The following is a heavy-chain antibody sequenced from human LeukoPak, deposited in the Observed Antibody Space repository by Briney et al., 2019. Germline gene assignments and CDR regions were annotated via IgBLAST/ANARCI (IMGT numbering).Heavy chain of an antibody. CDR3: ARGNCFDP. CDR2: INHSGST. CDR1: GGSFSGYY. J-gene: IGHJ5*01. Sequence: SETLSLTCAVYGGSFSGYYWSWIRQPPGKGLEWIGEINHSGSTNYNPSLKSRVTISVDTSKNKFSLKLSSVTAADTSRYYCARGNCFDPWGEGTLVTVSA. V-gene: IGHV4-34*01.